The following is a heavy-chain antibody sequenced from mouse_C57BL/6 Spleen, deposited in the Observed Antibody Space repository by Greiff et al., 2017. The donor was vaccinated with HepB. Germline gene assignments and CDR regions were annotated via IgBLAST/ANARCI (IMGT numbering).Heavy chain of an antibody. Sequence: QVQLQQSGPELVKPGASVKISCKASGYAFSSSWMNWVKQRPGKGLEWIGRIYPGDGDTNNNGKFKGKATLTAAKSSSTAYMQLSSLTTEDTAVYFSARSADYYGSSSYAMDYWGQGTSVTVSS. CDR1: GYAFSSSW. V-gene: IGHV1-82*01. CDR2: IYPGDGDT. D-gene: IGHD1-1*01. J-gene: IGHJ4*01. CDR3: ARSADYYGSSSYAMDY.